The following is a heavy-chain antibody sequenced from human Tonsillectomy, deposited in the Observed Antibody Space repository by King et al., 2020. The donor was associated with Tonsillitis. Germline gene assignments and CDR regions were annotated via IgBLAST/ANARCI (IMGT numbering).Heavy chain of an antibody. J-gene: IGHJ5*02. Sequence: VQLVESGGGLVQPGGSLRLSCAASGFTFSSYAMSWVRQAPGKGLEWVSAISGSGGSTYYADSVKGRFTISRDNSKNTLYLQMNSLRAEDTAVYYCAKNIWHGSGSYYNWFDPWGQGTLVIVSS. D-gene: IGHD3-10*01. V-gene: IGHV3-23*04. CDR2: ISGSGGST. CDR1: GFTFSSYA. CDR3: AKNIWHGSGSYYNWFDP.